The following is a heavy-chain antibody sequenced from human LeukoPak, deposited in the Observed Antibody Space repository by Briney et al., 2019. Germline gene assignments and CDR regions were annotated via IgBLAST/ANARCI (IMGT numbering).Heavy chain of an antibody. J-gene: IGHJ4*02. CDR2: INHSGST. Sequence: SETLSLTCAVYGGSFNGYYWSWIRQPPGKGLEWIGEINHSGSTNYSPSLKSRVTLSVDTSKNQFSLRLSSVTAADTAVYYCARRTLGGVIAYWAQGTLAPVS. CDR1: GGSFNGYY. V-gene: IGHV4-34*01. D-gene: IGHD3-16*02. CDR3: ARRTLGGVIAY.